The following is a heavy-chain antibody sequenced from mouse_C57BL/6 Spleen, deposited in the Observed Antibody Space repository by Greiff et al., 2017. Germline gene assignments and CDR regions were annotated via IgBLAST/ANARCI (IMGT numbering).Heavy chain of an antibody. CDR3: ARGWLPLYFDY. V-gene: IGHV1-61*01. D-gene: IGHD2-3*01. CDR1: GYTFTSYW. Sequence: QVQLQQPGAELVRPGSSVKLSCKASGYTFTSYWMDWVKQRPGQGLEWIGNIYPSDSETHYNQKFKDKATLTVDKSSSTAYMQLSSLTSEDSAVYYCARGWLPLYFDYWGQGTTLTVSS. CDR2: IYPSDSET. J-gene: IGHJ2*01.